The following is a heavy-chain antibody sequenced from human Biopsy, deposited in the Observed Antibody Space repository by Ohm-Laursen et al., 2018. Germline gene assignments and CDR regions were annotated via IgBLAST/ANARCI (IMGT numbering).Heavy chain of an antibody. V-gene: IGHV3-21*01. CDR3: ARDSSRRAREGGMDV. CDR2: ISETSSHI. D-gene: IGHD6-6*01. CDR1: GFSVSSYD. J-gene: IGHJ6*02. Sequence: GSLRLSCAASGFSVSSYDMNWVRQAQGKGLEWISYISETSSHIYDADSVRGRFTVARDIAKNSLYLQLNSLRVEDTAVYYCARDSSRRAREGGMDVWGQGTTVTVSS.